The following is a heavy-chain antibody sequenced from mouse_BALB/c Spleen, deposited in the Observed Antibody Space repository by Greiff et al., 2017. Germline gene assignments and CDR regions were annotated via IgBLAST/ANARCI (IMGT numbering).Heavy chain of an antibody. V-gene: IGHV5-6-5*01. CDR1: GFTFSSYA. CDR2: ISSGGST. CDR3: ARYYYGSSYDYYAMDY. J-gene: IGHJ4*01. D-gene: IGHD1-1*01. Sequence: EVMLVESGGGLVKPGGSLKLSCAASGFTFSSYAMSWVRQTPEKRLEWVASISSGGSTYYPDSVKGRFTISRDNARNILYLQMSSLRSEDTAMYYCARYYYGSSYDYYAMDYWGQGTSVTVSS.